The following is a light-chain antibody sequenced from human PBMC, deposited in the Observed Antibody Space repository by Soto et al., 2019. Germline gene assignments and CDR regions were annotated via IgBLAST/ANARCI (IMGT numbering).Light chain of an antibody. V-gene: IGKV1-5*03. CDR3: QQYDTYWT. J-gene: IGKJ1*01. Sequence: DIQMTQSPSTLSAFVGDRVTITCRASQSINNWLAWYQQKLGKAPKLLIYKASNLDIGVPSRFSGSGSGTEFTLTISSLQPDDFATYYCQQYDTYWTFGQGTKVEIK. CDR2: KAS. CDR1: QSINNW.